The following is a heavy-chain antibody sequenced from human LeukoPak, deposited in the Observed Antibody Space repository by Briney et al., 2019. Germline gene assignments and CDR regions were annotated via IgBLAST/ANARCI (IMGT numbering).Heavy chain of an antibody. CDR1: GYTFTGYY. Sequence: ASVKVSCKASGYTFTGYYMHWVRQAPGHGLEWMGWINPNSGGTNYAQKFQGRVTMTRGTSISTAYMELSRLRSDDTAVYYCAREIVVVVAVLNWFDPWGQGTLVTVSS. J-gene: IGHJ5*02. D-gene: IGHD2-15*01. V-gene: IGHV1-2*02. CDR3: AREIVVVVAVLNWFDP. CDR2: INPNSGGT.